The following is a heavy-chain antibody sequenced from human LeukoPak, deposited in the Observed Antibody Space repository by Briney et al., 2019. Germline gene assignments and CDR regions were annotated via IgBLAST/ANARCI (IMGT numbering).Heavy chain of an antibody. CDR1: GFTFSDYY. CDR2: ISGSGGST. J-gene: IGHJ5*02. V-gene: IGHV3-23*01. CDR3: AKDQVVRGVAGWFDP. D-gene: IGHD3-10*01. Sequence: GGSLRLSCAASGFTFSDYYMSWIRQAPGKGLEWVSGISGSGGSTYYADSVKGRFTISRDNPKNTLYLQMNSLRAEDTAVYYCAKDQVVRGVAGWFDPWGQGALVTVSS.